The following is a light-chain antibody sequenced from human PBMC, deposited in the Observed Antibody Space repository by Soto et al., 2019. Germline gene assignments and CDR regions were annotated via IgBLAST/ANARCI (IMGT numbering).Light chain of an antibody. J-gene: IGLJ1*01. CDR1: ISNIGSNT. Sequence: QALLTQPPSASGTPGQRFTISCSGSISNIGSNTVNWYQQLPGTAPKLLIYSNNQRPSGVPDRFSGSKSGTSASLAITGLQAEDAADYYCQSYDSSLSAYVFGTGTKVTVL. CDR2: SNN. CDR3: QSYDSSLSAYV. V-gene: IGLV1-44*01.